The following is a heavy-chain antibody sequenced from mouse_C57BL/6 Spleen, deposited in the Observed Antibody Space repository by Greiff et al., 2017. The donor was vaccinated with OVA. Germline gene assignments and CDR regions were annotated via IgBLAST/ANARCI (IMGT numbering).Heavy chain of an antibody. Sequence: EVQVVESGGGLVKPGGSLKLSCAASGFTFSSYALSWVRQTPEKRLEWVATISDGGSYTYYPDNVKGRFTISRDNAKNNLYLQMSHLKSEDTAMYYGARDDCERAWCAYWGQGTLVTVSA. CDR1: GFTFSSYA. CDR3: ARDDCERAWCAY. D-gene: IGHD2-4*01. V-gene: IGHV5-4*01. CDR2: ISDGGSYT. J-gene: IGHJ3*01.